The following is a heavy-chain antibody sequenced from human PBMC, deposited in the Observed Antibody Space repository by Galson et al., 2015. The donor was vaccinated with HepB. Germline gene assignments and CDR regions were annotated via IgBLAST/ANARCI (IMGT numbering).Heavy chain of an antibody. CDR1: GFTVSSTY. Sequence: SLRLSCAASGFTVSSTYMSWVRQPPGKGLEWVSVIYSGGTTFYADSVKGRFTISRDNSKNTLYLQMNSLREEDTAVYYCAREMGDWGQGTLVTVSS. CDR3: AREMGD. D-gene: IGHD3-16*01. V-gene: IGHV3-66*01. CDR2: IYSGGTT. J-gene: IGHJ4*02.